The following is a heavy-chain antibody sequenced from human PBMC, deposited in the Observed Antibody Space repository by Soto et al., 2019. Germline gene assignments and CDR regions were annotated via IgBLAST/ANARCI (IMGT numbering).Heavy chain of an antibody. V-gene: IGHV4-59*01. Sequence: QVQLQESGPGRVKPSETLSLTCNVSGGSINSYYWNWIRHPPGKGLEWIAYIYYNGNTDSNPSLDSLVTISLDTPKNKLSLKLSSLTAADTAVYYCARGYHGYSYANFDYWGQGSLVTVSS. J-gene: IGHJ4*02. CDR2: IYYNGNT. D-gene: IGHD5-18*01. CDR3: ARGYHGYSYANFDY. CDR1: GGSINSYY.